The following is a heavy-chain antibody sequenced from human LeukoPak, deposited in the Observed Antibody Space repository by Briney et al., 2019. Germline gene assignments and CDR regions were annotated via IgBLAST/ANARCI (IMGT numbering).Heavy chain of an antibody. Sequence: PSETLSLTCTVSGGSISSYYWSWIRQPAGKGLEWIGRIYTSGSTNYNPSLKSRVTMSVDTSKNQFSLKLSSVTAADTAEYYCAKGMSPLYGDYSHPFDIWGQGTMVTVSS. CDR3: AKGMSPLYGDYSHPFDI. CDR1: GGSISSYY. CDR2: IYTSGST. D-gene: IGHD4-17*01. J-gene: IGHJ3*02. V-gene: IGHV4-4*07.